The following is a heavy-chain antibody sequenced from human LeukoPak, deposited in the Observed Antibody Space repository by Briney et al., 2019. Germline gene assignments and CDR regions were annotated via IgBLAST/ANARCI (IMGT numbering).Heavy chain of an antibody. V-gene: IGHV3-21*01. CDR2: ISSSSSHI. CDR1: GFTFSSHS. D-gene: IGHD4-17*01. Sequence: SGGSLRLSCAAPGFTFSSHSMNWVRQAPGKGLEWVSSISSSSSHIYYADSVKGRFTMSRHNPKKSTYLQMNSLRDEDTAVYYCAREGYGVTTRRAFDSWGQGTLVTVSS. CDR3: AREGYGVTTRRAFDS. J-gene: IGHJ4*02.